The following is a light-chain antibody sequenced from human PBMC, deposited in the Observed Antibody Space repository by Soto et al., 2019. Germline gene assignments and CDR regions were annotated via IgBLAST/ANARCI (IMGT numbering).Light chain of an antibody. Sequence: IVMTQSPATLSVSPGERATLSCRASQSVSSNLAWYQHKPGQAPRLLFYGASTRAAGIPARFSGGGSGTDCTLTISGLESEDFAVYYCQQSNKWPYTFGQGTKLEIK. CDR2: GAS. CDR1: QSVSSN. CDR3: QQSNKWPYT. V-gene: IGKV3-15*01. J-gene: IGKJ2*01.